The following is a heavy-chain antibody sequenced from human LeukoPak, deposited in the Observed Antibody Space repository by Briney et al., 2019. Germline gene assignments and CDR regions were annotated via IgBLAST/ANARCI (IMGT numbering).Heavy chain of an antibody. CDR2: INPSGGST. CDR1: GYTFTSYY. V-gene: IGHV1-46*01. Sequence: ASVKVSCKASGYTFTSYYMHWVRQAPGQGLEWMGIINPSGGSTSYAQKFQGRVTMTRDMSTSTVYMELSSLRSDDTAFYYCARIRYCGGISCYYIDYWGQGTLVTVSA. D-gene: IGHD2-2*01. CDR3: ARIRYCGGISCYYIDY. J-gene: IGHJ4*02.